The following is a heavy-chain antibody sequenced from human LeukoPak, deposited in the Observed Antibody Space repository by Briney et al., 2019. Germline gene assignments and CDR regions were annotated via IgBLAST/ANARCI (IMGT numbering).Heavy chain of an antibody. D-gene: IGHD4-11*01. CDR3: AKDAAANVDYPYYFDY. J-gene: IGHJ4*02. CDR1: GFTFSSYE. Sequence: GGSLRLSCAASGFTFSSYEMNWVRQAPGKGLEWLSGISPRGGGTYYADSVKGRFTISRDNSRTTLYLLMNSLRAEDTAVYYCAKDAAANVDYPYYFDYWGQGALVTVSS. V-gene: IGHV3-23*01. CDR2: ISPRGGGT.